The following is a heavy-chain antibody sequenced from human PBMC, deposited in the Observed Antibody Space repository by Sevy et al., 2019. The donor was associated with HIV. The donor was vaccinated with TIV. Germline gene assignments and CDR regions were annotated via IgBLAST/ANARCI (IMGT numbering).Heavy chain of an antibody. V-gene: IGHV3-49*04. D-gene: IGHD5-18*01. CDR3: VRSRLLGYTAMIPDY. J-gene: IGHJ4*02. CDR1: GFTLGDYA. Sequence: GGSLRLSCTTSGFTLGDYAMSWVRQAPGKGLEWVGFMRSKAFVGTTDYAASVQGRFTISTDDSKATARLQMNSLRTEDTGVYYCVRSRLLGYTAMIPDYWGQGTLVTVSS. CDR2: MRSKAFVGTT.